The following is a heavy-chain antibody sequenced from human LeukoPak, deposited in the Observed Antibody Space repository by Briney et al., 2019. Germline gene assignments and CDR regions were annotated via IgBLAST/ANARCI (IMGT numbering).Heavy chain of an antibody. CDR1: GGSFSGYY. D-gene: IGHD5/OR15-5a*01. J-gene: IGHJ4*02. V-gene: IGHV4-59*01. Sequence: PSETLSLTCAVYGGSFSGYYWSWIRQPPGKGLEWIGYIYYSGSTNYNPSLKSRVTISVDTSKNQFSLKLSSVTAADTAVYYCARGGPAKVSRLDYWGQGTLVTVSS. CDR3: ARGGPAKVSRLDY. CDR2: IYYSGST.